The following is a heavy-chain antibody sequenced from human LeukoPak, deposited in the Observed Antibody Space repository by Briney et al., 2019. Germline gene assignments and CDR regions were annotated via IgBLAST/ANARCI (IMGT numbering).Heavy chain of an antibody. CDR3: TTGTWIQLWVPDY. D-gene: IGHD5-18*01. Sequence: GGSLRLACAASGFTFSKACMSWVRQAPGKGLEWVGHIKSKTDGGTTDFAAPVKGRFSISRDDSKTTLFLQMNSLKAEDTAVYYCTTGTWIQLWVPDYWGQGTLVTVSS. CDR2: IKSKTDGGTT. J-gene: IGHJ4*02. CDR1: GFTFSKAC. V-gene: IGHV3-15*01.